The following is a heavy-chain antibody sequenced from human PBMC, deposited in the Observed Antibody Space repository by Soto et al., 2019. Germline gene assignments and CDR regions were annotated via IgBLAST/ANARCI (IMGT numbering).Heavy chain of an antibody. J-gene: IGHJ3*02. CDR3: AREATGSDDAFDI. CDR1: GGSVSSGSYY. Sequence: SETLSLTCTVSGGSVSSGSYYWSWIRQPPGKGLEWIGYIYYSGSTNYNPSLKSRVTISVDTSKNQFSLKLSSVTAADTAVYYCAREATGSDDAFDIWGQGTMVTV. D-gene: IGHD5-12*01. V-gene: IGHV4-61*01. CDR2: IYYSGST.